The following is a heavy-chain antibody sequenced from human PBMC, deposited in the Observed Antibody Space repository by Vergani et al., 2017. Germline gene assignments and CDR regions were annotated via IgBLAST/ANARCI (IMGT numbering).Heavy chain of an antibody. CDR1: GYSFTTYD. J-gene: IGHJ4*02. V-gene: IGHV1-8*03. D-gene: IGHD1-14*01. CDR2: INPNSGNT. Sequence: QVPLVQSGAEVKKPGPSVKLSCKSSGYSFTTYDINWVRQALAHGLEWVGCINPNSGNTGYARRFEGRVTITRDTAISTAYMELSGLYSDDTAVYYCTRGRPRTLTTETYYFDDWGQGTLVSVSP. CDR3: TRGRPRTLTTETYYFDD.